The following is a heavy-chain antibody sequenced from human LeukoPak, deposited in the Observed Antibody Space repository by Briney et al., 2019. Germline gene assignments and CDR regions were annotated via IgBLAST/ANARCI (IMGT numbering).Heavy chain of an antibody. V-gene: IGHV5-10-1*01. CDR3: ARGGSNSNWFDP. CDR1: GYSFTSYW. D-gene: IGHD4-23*01. CDR2: IDPSDSYT. Sequence: GESLRISCKGSGYSFTSYWIRWGRQLPGKGLEWVGRIDPSDSYTNYRPSFQGRFTISTDKSDSTVYLQLSSLRAADTAIYYCARGGSNSNWFDPWGQGTLVTVSS. J-gene: IGHJ5*02.